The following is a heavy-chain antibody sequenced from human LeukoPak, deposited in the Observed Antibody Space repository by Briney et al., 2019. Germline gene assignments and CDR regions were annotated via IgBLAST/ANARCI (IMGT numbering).Heavy chain of an antibody. V-gene: IGHV4-4*07. Sequence: PSETLSLTCTVSGDSISNYYWSWIRQPAGKGLEWIGRIHASGSTSYSSSLKSRVTMSIDTSKNQFSLEVTSVTAADTAVYYCARVPFRSSYDFWGQGTLVTVSS. D-gene: IGHD6-19*01. CDR2: IHASGST. CDR3: ARVPFRSSYDF. J-gene: IGHJ4*02. CDR1: GDSISNYY.